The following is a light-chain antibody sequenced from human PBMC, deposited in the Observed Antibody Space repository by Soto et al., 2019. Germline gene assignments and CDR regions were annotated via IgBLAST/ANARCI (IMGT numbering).Light chain of an antibody. J-gene: IGLJ1*01. Sequence: QCALTQPASVSGSPGQSITISCTGTSSDVGGYNYVSWYQHHPGKAPKLMIYDVANRPSGVSNRFSGSKSGNTASLTISGLQAEDEADYYCNSYTSSSTYVFGTGTKLTVL. CDR2: DVA. V-gene: IGLV2-14*03. CDR3: NSYTSSSTYV. CDR1: SSDVGGYNY.